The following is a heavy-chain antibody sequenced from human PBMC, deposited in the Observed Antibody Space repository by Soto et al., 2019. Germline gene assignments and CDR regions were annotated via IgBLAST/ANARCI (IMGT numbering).Heavy chain of an antibody. J-gene: IGHJ4*02. CDR1: GGSFSGYY. CDR3: ARGWGRIFDY. D-gene: IGHD7-27*01. Sequence: PSDTLSLTCAVYGGSFSGYYWSWIRQPPGKGLEWIGEINHSGSTNYNPSLKSRVTISIDTSKNQFSLKLSSVTAADTAVYYCARGWGRIFDYWRQGTLDTVSS. CDR2: INHSGST. V-gene: IGHV4-34*01.